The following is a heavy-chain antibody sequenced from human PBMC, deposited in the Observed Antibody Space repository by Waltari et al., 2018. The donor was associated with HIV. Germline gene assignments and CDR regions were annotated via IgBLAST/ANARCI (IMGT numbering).Heavy chain of an antibody. V-gene: IGHV1-69*04. CDR2: IIPILGIA. CDR3: ARDRDSSGDYDY. J-gene: IGHJ4*02. D-gene: IGHD3-22*01. Sequence: QVQLVQSGAEVKKPGSSVKVSCKASGGTFSSYAISWVRQAPGQGLEWMGRIIPILGIANYAQKFQGRVTITADKSTSTAYMELSSLRSEDTAVYYCARDRDSSGDYDYWGQGTLVTVSS. CDR1: GGTFSSYA.